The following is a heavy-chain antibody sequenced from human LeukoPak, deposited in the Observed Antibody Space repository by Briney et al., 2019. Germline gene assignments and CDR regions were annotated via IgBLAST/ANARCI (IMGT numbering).Heavy chain of an antibody. V-gene: IGHV1-18*01. D-gene: IGHD3-22*01. CDR3: AGESSGYYYGGY. CDR1: GYTFTSYG. J-gene: IGHJ4*02. CDR2: ISAYNGNT. Sequence: ASVKVSCKASGYTFTSYGISWVRQAPGQGLEWMGWISAYNGNTNYAQKLQGRVTMTTDTSTSTAYMELRSLRSEDTAVYYCAGESSGYYYGGYWGRGTLVTVSS.